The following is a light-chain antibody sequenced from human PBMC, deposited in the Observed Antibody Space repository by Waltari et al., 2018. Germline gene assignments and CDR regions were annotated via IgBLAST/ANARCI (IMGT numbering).Light chain of an antibody. V-gene: IGKV3-20*01. CDR2: GAS. CDR1: QSLSSSY. CDR3: QQYGSAPLT. J-gene: IGKJ4*01. Sequence: EIVLTQSPGTLSLSPGERATLSCRASQSLSSSYLAWYQQIPGQAPRLLIYGASSRATDIPDRFSGSGSGTDFTLTISRLEPEDFTVYYCQQYGSAPLTFGGGTKVEIK.